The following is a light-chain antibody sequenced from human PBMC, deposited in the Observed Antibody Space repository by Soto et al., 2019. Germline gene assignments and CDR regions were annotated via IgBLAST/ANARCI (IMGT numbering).Light chain of an antibody. CDR2: DTN. Sequence: QAVVTQEPSLTVSPGGTVTLTCGFSTGAVTSGHYPYWFQQKPGQAPRTLIYDTNNKHSWTPARFSGSLLGGKAALTLSGAQPEDEADYYCLVSYSGARVFGGGTKPTVL. CDR1: TGAVTSGHY. CDR3: LVSYSGARV. J-gene: IGLJ2*01. V-gene: IGLV7-46*01.